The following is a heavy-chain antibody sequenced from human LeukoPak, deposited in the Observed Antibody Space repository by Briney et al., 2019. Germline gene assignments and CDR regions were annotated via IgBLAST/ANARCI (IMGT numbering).Heavy chain of an antibody. J-gene: IGHJ6*03. V-gene: IGHV4-38-2*02. CDR3: ARGPRITLIRGGQWYYYMDV. CDR2: VYHSGIT. CDR1: GGSISSYY. D-gene: IGHD3-10*01. Sequence: SETLSLTCTVSGGSISSYYWGWIRQPPGKGLEWIGSVYHSGITYCNSSLKSRVTISIDTSKNHFSLNLASVTAADTAVYYCARGPRITLIRGGQWYYYMDVWGKGTTVTISS.